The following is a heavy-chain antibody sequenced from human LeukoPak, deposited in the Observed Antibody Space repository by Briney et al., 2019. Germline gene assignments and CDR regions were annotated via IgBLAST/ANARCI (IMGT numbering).Heavy chain of an antibody. CDR3: AKDSSSWSFFDY. D-gene: IGHD6-19*01. CDR2: IIGDASST. V-gene: IGHV3-43*02. J-gene: IGHJ4*02. Sequence: GGSLRLSCAASGFSLDDYALHWVRQAPGKGLEWVSLIIGDASSTYYVDSVEGRFTISRDNSKNSLYLQMNSLRTEDTALYYCAKDSSSWSFFDYWGQGTLVIVSS. CDR1: GFSLDDYA.